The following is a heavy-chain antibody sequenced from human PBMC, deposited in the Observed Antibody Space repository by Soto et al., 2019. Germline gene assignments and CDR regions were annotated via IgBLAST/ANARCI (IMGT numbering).Heavy chain of an antibody. CDR3: ARERYGGGEFDY. CDR1: GDSISRDDYS. J-gene: IGHJ4*02. D-gene: IGHD3-16*01. V-gene: IGHV4-30-2*01. Sequence: QLQLQESGSGLVTPSQTLSLTCAVSGDSISRDDYSWNWIRQPPGKGLEWIAYTYHSGNTYFNPSIKCRITLSRDRSKNQFSLKLSSVIGAHTAVYYCARERYGGGEFDYCVRGILITVSS. CDR2: TYHSGNT.